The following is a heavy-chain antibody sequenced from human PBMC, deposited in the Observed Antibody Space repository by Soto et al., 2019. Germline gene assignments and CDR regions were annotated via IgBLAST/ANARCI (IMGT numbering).Heavy chain of an antibody. CDR2: INSDGSRT. CDR1: GFTFSSYW. J-gene: IGHJ6*03. D-gene: IGHD6-6*01. CDR3: AKEGSSIAARRGGAYFYYMDV. Sequence: EVQLVESGGGLVQPGGSLRLSCAASGFTFSSYWMNWVRQTPGKGLVWVSRINSDGSRTSYADSVKGRFTISRDNAKNTLYLQMNSLRAEDTAVYYCAKEGSSIAARRGGAYFYYMDVWGKGTTVTVSS. V-gene: IGHV3-74*01.